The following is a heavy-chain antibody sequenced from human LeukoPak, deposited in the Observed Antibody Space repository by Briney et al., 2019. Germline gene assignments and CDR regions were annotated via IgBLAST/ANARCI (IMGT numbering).Heavy chain of an antibody. D-gene: IGHD3-22*01. CDR3: EGPRYESGGYYGIIGD. V-gene: IGHV3-21*01. CDR2: ITSSSIYT. J-gene: IGHJ4*02. CDR1: GFTFSSYT. Sequence: GGSLRLSCAASGFTFSSYTMNWVRQAPGKGLEWVSSITSSSIYTYYADSVKGRFTISRDNAKNSLYLEMNSLRSEDTPVYYCEGPRYESGGYYGIIGDWGQGTLATVPS.